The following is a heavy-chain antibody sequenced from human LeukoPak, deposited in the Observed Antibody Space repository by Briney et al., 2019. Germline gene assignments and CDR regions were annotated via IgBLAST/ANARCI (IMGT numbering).Heavy chain of an antibody. CDR2: IYYSGST. V-gene: IGHV4-39*07. J-gene: IGHJ6*04. Sequence: PSETLSLTCTVSGGSISSSSYYWGWIRQPPGKGLEWIGSIYYSGSTYYNPFLKSRVTISVDTSKNQFSLKLSSVTAADTAVYYCAREPGYYGSGSYPDVWGKGTTVTVSS. CDR1: GGSISSSSYY. CDR3: AREPGYYGSGSYPDV. D-gene: IGHD3-10*01.